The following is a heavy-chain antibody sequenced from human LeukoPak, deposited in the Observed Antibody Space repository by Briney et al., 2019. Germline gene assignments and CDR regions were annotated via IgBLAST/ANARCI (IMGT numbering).Heavy chain of an antibody. CDR1: GYTFTSYG. CDR3: ARGAITIFGAVLGDYYYGMDV. CDR2: ISAYNGNT. V-gene: IGHV1-18*01. D-gene: IGHD3-3*01. Sequence: ASVKVSCKASGYTFTSYGISWVRQAPGQGLEWMGWISAYNGNTNYAQKLQGRVTMTTDTSTSTAYMELRSLRSDDTAVYYCARGAITIFGAVLGDYYYGMDVWGQGTTVTVSS. J-gene: IGHJ6*02.